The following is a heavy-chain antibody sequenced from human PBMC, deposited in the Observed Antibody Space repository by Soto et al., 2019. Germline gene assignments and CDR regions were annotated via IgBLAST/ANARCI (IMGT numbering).Heavy chain of an antibody. CDR2: IYYSGST. CDR1: GGSISSYY. V-gene: IGHV4-59*01. J-gene: IGHJ6*03. D-gene: IGHD2-15*01. CDR3: ARVPSCTCSKRYYHYYYMDV. Sequence: SETLCLTCTVSGGSISSYYWSWIRQPPGKGLEWIGYIYYSGSTNYNPSLKSRVTISVDTSKNQFSLKLSSVTAADTAVYYCARVPSCTCSKRYYHYYYMDVWGKGTTVNXSS.